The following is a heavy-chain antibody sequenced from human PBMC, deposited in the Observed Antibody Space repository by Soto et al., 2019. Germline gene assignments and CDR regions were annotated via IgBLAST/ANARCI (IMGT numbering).Heavy chain of an antibody. CDR3: ARDHPLLRYFGY. V-gene: IGHV1-2*02. J-gene: IGHJ4*02. D-gene: IGHD3-9*01. CDR1: GYTFTGYY. Sequence: ASVKVSWKASGYTFTGYYMHWVRQAPGQGLEWMGWINPNSGGTNYAQKFQGRVTMTRDTSISTAYMELSRLRSDDTAVYYCARDHPLLRYFGYWGQGTLVTVSS. CDR2: INPNSGGT.